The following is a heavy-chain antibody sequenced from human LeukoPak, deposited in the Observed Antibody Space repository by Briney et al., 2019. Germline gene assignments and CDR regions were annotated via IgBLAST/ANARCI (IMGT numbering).Heavy chain of an antibody. J-gene: IGHJ4*02. D-gene: IGHD6-13*01. CDR3: AREEGGAAAGVDY. V-gene: IGHV4-59*01. CDR1: GASISNYY. Sequence: SETLSLTCNVSGASISNYYWTWIRQPPGKGLEWIGYIYYTGSSSYNPSLRSRVTISIDTSKNQFSLKLSSVTAADTAVYYCAREEGGAAAGVDYWGQGTLVTVSS. CDR2: IYYTGSS.